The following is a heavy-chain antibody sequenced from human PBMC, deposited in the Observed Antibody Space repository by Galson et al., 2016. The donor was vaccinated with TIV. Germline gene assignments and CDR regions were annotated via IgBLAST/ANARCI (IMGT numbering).Heavy chain of an antibody. CDR1: GLSVSINY. CDR2: ISDGGKT. CDR3: ARDRGVDATYYYYYYGMDV. J-gene: IGHJ6*02. Sequence: SLRLSCAASGLSVSINYTTWVRQAPGKGLEWVSLISDGGKTYCPDSVKGRFTISRDNSKSTLYLQMNRLRVEDTAVYYCARDRGVDATYYYYYYGMDVWGQGTAVTVS. V-gene: IGHV3-66*02. D-gene: IGHD3-10*01.